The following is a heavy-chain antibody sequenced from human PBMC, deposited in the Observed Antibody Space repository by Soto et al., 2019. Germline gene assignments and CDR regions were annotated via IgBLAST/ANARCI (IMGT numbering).Heavy chain of an antibody. CDR3: ARDQGYGDFFFDY. CDR2: IIPIFGTA. V-gene: IGHV1-69*13. J-gene: IGHJ4*02. Sequence: VASVKVSCKASGGTFSSYAISWVRQAPGQGLEWMGGIIPIFGTANYAQKFQGRVTITADESTSTAYMELSSLRSEDTAVYYCARDQGYGDFFFDYWGQGTLVTVSS. D-gene: IGHD4-17*01. CDR1: GGTFSSYA.